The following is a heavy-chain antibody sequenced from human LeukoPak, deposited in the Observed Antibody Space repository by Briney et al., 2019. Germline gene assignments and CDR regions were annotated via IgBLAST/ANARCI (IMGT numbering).Heavy chain of an antibody. V-gene: IGHV1-24*01. Sequence: ASVKVSCKDSGYSLSELLIHWVRQPPGKGLEWMAGIDHENGAEVSAQKVEGRVTMTKDTSTDTAYMELSGLRPDDTAIYYCATEGDYSLDYWAQGHLVTVSS. CDR1: GYSLSELL. CDR3: ATEGDYSLDY. J-gene: IGHJ4*02. D-gene: IGHD2/OR15-2a*01. CDR2: IDHENGAE.